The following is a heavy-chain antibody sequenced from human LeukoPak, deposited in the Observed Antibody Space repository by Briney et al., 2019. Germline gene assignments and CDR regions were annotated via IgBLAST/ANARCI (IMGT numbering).Heavy chain of an antibody. D-gene: IGHD6-13*01. J-gene: IGHJ6*03. CDR3: ATGSIAAAFYYYYMDV. CDR2: FDPEDGET. CDR1: GYTLTELS. Sequence: ASVKVSCKVSGYTLTELSMHWVRQAPGKGLEWMGGFDPEDGETIYAQKLQGRVTMTEDTSTDTAYMELSSLRSEDTAVYYCATGSIAAAFYYYYMDVWGKGTTVTVSS. V-gene: IGHV1-24*01.